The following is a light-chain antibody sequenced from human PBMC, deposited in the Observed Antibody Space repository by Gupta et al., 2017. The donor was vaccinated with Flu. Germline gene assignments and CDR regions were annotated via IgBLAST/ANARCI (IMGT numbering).Light chain of an antibody. V-gene: IGLV1-44*01. CDR3: LAWDESLNGPA. CDR1: SSNIGRHT. Sequence: GQRVTITCSGSSSNIGRHTANWYQQFPGTAPTFLLYSNDHRPSGVPDRFSGSKSGTSASLDISWLPPEDEAHYYCLAWDESLNGPAFVPGT. J-gene: IGLJ1*01. CDR2: SND.